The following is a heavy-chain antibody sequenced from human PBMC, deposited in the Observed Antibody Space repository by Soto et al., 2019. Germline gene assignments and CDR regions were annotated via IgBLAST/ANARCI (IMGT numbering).Heavy chain of an antibody. CDR1: RFNVNSKY. Sequence: PGGSLRLSCAASRFNVNSKYLSWVRQAPGKGLEWVSVIYSGGNTYYADSVKGRFTISRHNSRNTLFLQMYSLRTEDTAVYYCATSTGDYWGRGTLVTVSS. CDR2: IYSGGNT. J-gene: IGHJ4*02. V-gene: IGHV3-53*04. CDR3: ATSTGDY.